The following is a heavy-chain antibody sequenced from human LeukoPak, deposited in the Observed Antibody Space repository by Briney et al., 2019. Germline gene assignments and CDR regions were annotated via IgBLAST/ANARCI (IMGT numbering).Heavy chain of an antibody. D-gene: IGHD3-10*01. V-gene: IGHV4-59*08. J-gene: IGHJ6*02. CDR1: GGSISTYY. Sequence: PSETLSLTCTVSGGSISTYYWSWIRQPPGNGLEWIGSIYYSGTTNYNPSLKSRVTISVDTSKNQFSLKLSSVTAADTAVHYCARHPTGSGRTNGMDVWGQGTTVTVSS. CDR3: ARHPTGSGRTNGMDV. CDR2: IYYSGTT.